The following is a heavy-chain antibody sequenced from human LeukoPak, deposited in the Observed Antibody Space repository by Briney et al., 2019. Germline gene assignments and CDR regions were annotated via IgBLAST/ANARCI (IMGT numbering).Heavy chain of an antibody. D-gene: IGHD2-2*01. V-gene: IGHV3-30*03. J-gene: IGHJ3*02. CDR1: GFTFSSCG. CDR3: ARVQRDCSSTSCYAFDI. CDR2: ISYDGSNK. Sequence: AGGSLRLSCAASGFTFSSCGMHWVRQAPGKGLEWVAVISYDGSNKYYADSVKGRFTISRDNAKNSLYLQMNSLRAEDTAVYYCARVQRDCSSTSCYAFDIWGQGTMVTVSS.